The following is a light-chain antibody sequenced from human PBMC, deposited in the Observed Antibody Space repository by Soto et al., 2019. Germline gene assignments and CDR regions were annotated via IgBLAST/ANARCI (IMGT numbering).Light chain of an antibody. Sequence: DVQMTQSPSSLSASVGDRVTITCRASQPISNYLNWYQQKAGEAPKVLIFGASSLQSGVPSKFSGSVYGTDFTLIINNLHPDDVATYYCQQTHAVPLTFGQGTRL. CDR1: QPISNY. V-gene: IGKV1-39*01. CDR3: QQTHAVPLT. CDR2: GAS. J-gene: IGKJ5*01.